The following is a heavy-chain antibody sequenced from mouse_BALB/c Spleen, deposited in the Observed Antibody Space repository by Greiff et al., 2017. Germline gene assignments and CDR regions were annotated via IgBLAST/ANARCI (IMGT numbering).Heavy chain of an antibody. CDR3: ARRAELGYGNPYYAMDY. CDR1: GYSITSDYA. CDR2: ISYSGST. J-gene: IGHJ4*01. D-gene: IGHD2-10*02. V-gene: IGHV3-2*02. Sequence: EVKLVESGPGLVKPSQSLSLTCTVTGYSITSDYAWNWIRQFPGNKLEWMGYISYSGSTSYNPSLKSRISITRDTSKNQFFLQLNSVTTEDTATYYCARRAELGYGNPYYAMDYWGQGTSVTVSS.